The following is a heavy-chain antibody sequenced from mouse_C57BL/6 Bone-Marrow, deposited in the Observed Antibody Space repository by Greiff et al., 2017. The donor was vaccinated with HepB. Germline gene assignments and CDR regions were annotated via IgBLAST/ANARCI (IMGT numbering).Heavy chain of an antibody. CDR3: ARPNGYNPYYAMDY. J-gene: IGHJ4*01. CDR1: GFTFSSYT. Sequence: EVKLVESGGGLVKPGGSLKLSCAASGFTFSSYTMSWVRQTPEKRLEWVATISGGGGNTYYPDSVKGRVTISRDNAKNTLYLQMSSLRSEDTALYYCARPNGYNPYYAMDYCGQGTSVTVSS. CDR2: ISGGGGNT. D-gene: IGHD2-2*01. V-gene: IGHV5-9*01.